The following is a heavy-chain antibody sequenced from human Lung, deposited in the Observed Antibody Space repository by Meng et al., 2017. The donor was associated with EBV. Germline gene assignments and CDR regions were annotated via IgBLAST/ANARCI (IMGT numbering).Heavy chain of an antibody. CDR2: ISSSSNYI. D-gene: IGHD5-12*01. V-gene: IGHV3-21*01. J-gene: IGHJ4*02. CDR3: AGSGSMGY. CDR1: GFLFRSYN. Sequence: EVQLVESGGXLVKPGGSLRLSCAASGFLFRSYNMNWVRQAPGKGPEWVSSISSSSNYIYYADSVRGRFIISRDNANNSLYLQMNTLRADDTAVYYCAGSGSMGYWGQGTLVTVAS.